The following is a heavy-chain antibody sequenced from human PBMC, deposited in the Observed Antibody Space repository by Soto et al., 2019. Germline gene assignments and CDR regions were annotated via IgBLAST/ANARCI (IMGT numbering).Heavy chain of an antibody. J-gene: IGHJ4*02. CDR3: AREGNLGRWLQPLDF. CDR1: GDSISSGDYY. V-gene: IGHV4-30-4*02. Sequence: SETLSLTCTVSGDSISSGDYYWSWIRQPPGKGLEWIGCIYYSGNTYYNPSLKRRFSISADTSKNQFSLQLISVTAADTAIYFCAREGNLGRWLQPLDFWGQGTLVTVSS. D-gene: IGHD5-12*01. CDR2: IYYSGNT.